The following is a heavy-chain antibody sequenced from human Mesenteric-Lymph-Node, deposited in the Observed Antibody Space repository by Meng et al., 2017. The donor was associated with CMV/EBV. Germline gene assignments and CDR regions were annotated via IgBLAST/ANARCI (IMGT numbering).Heavy chain of an antibody. J-gene: IGHJ4*02. V-gene: IGHV4-34*01. CDR3: ARHQRWLKSEGGFNY. CDR1: GGSFSCYY. CDR2: INHSGST. D-gene: IGHD4-23*01. Sequence: QAQLQHGGAGLWKPSETLSLTFAVYGGSFSCYYWSWIRQPPGKGLEWIGEINHSGSTNYNPSFKSRVTISVDTSKNQFSLKLSSVTAADTAVYYCARHQRWLKSEGGFNYWGQGTLVTVSS.